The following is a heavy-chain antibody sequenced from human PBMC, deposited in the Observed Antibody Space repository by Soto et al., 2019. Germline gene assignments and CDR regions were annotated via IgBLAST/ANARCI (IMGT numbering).Heavy chain of an antibody. V-gene: IGHV3-30*14. CDR1: GFTFSSYA. CDR2: ISYDGSNK. J-gene: IGHJ6*02. CDR3: ARRIPFGYGMDV. Sequence: PGGSLRLSCAASGFTFSSYAMHWVRQAPGKGLEWVAVISYDGSNKYYADSVKGRFTISRDNSKNTLYLQIGSLRAEDMAVYYCARRIPFGYGMDVWGQGTTVTVSS. D-gene: IGHD2-21*01.